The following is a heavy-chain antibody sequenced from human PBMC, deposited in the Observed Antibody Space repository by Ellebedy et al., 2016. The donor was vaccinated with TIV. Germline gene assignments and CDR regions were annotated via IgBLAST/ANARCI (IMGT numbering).Heavy chain of an antibody. CDR2: ISYSGNLM. Sequence: PGGSLRLSCAPSGFTVSSNYMSWFRQAPGKGPEWVSYISYSGNLMYYADSVKGRFTTSRDNAGNSLYLQMNSLRAEDTAVYYCARGGGCGRGDCWAFDYWGQGIMVTVSS. CDR1: GFTVSSNY. CDR3: ARGGGCGRGDCWAFDY. D-gene: IGHD2-21*02. J-gene: IGHJ4*02. V-gene: IGHV3-11*04.